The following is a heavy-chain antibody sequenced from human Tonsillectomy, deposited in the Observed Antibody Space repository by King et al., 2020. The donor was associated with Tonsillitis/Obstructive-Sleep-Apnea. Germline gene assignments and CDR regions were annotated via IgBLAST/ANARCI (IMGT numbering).Heavy chain of an antibody. CDR3: AGGSITIFGVVGAANFWFDP. D-gene: IGHD3-3*01. CDR1: GGSFRGYY. Sequence: VQLQQWGAGLLKPSETLSLTCAVYGGSFRGYYWSWIRQPPGKGLEWIGEINHSGSNNYNPSLKSRVTITVDTSKNQFSLKLSSVTAADTAVYYCAGGSITIFGVVGAANFWFDPWGQGTLVTVSS. V-gene: IGHV4-34*01. CDR2: INHSGSN. J-gene: IGHJ5*02.